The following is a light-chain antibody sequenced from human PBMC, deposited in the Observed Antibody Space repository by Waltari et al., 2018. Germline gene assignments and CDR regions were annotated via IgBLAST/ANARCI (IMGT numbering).Light chain of an antibody. J-gene: IGLJ2*01. CDR3: SSYTSSSTLV. CDR1: SSDIGGYDY. V-gene: IGLV2-14*01. Sequence: QSALTQPASVSGSPGQSITISCTGTSSDIGGYDYVSWYQQHPGKAPKLMIFDVSNRPSGVPNRFSGSNSGNTASLTISGLQAEDEADYYCSSYTSSSTLVFGGGTKLTVL. CDR2: DVS.